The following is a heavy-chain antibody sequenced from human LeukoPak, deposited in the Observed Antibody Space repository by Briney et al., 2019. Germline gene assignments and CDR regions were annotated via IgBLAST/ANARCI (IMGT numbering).Heavy chain of an antibody. CDR3: ARGAPDYGDFNWFEP. CDR2: INPSGASA. D-gene: IGHD4-17*01. J-gene: IGHJ5*02. Sequence: ASVKVSCKASGYTFTSYFKHWVRQAPGQGLEWMGIINPSGASAMYAQKFQGRVTMTRDMSTSTVYMELSSLRSEDTAVYYCARGAPDYGDFNWFEPWGQGSLVTVAS. CDR1: GYTFTSYF. V-gene: IGHV1-46*01.